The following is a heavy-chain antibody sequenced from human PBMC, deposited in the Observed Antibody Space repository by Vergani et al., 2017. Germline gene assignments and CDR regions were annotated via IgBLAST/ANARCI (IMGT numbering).Heavy chain of an antibody. CDR3: AKGELRGYSYGYFDY. D-gene: IGHD5-18*01. V-gene: IGHV3-23*01. CDR1: GFRVTTYY. CDR2: ISGSGGST. Sequence: EVELLESGGGLAQPGGSLRVSCSASGFRVTTYYMSWVRQAPGKGLEWVSAISGSGGSTYYADSVKGRFTISRDNSKNTLYLQMNSLRAEDTAVYYCAKGELRGYSYGYFDYWGQGTLVTVSS. J-gene: IGHJ4*02.